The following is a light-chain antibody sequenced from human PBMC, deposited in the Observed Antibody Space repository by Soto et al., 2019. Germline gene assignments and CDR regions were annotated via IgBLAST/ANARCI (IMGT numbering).Light chain of an antibody. CDR1: QSVNSY. Sequence: EIVLTQSPATLSLSPGERATLSCRASQSVNSYLAWYQQKPGQAPRLLIYDAYNRATGIPARFSGSGSGTDFTLTISTLEPEDVAVYYCQQRSDWPTFGQGTKV. J-gene: IGKJ1*01. CDR2: DAY. CDR3: QQRSDWPT. V-gene: IGKV3-11*01.